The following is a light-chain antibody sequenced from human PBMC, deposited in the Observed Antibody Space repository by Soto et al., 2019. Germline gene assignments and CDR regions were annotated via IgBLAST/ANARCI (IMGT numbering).Light chain of an antibody. CDR1: HSVTTT. V-gene: IGKV1-39*01. J-gene: IGKJ1*01. CDR3: QQSYSLPWT. Sequence: DIQLTQSPSSLSASVGDRVTITCRASHSVTTTLNWYQQKPGKAPRLLLYAIYNLHGGVPSRFSGSGFGAEFTLTISSLQPEDFATYYCQQSYSLPWTFGQGTKVEIK. CDR2: AIY.